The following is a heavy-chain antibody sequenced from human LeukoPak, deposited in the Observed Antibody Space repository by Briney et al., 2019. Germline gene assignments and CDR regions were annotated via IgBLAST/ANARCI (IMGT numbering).Heavy chain of an antibody. Sequence: SETLSLTCAVYGGSFSGYYWSWIRQPPGKGLEWIGEINHSGSTNYNPSLKSRVTISVDTSKNQFSLKLSSVTAADTAVYYCARDKRYGYSSGWLYFDYWGQGTLVTVSS. J-gene: IGHJ4*02. V-gene: IGHV4-34*01. D-gene: IGHD6-19*01. CDR1: GGSFSGYY. CDR2: INHSGST. CDR3: ARDKRYGYSSGWLYFDY.